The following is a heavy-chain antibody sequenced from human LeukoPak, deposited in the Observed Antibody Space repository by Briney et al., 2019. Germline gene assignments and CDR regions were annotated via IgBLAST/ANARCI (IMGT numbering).Heavy chain of an antibody. V-gene: IGHV4-39*07. CDR1: GGSISSSSYY. D-gene: IGHD6-25*01. J-gene: IGHJ5*02. CDR2: IYYSGST. CDR3: ARSDGRPQYRAAKNWFDP. Sequence: SETLSLTCTVSGGSISSSSYYWGWIRQPPGKGLEWIGSIYYSGSTYYNPSLKSRVTISVDTSKNQFSLKLSSVTAADTAVYYCARSDGRPQYRAAKNWFDPWGQGTLVTVSS.